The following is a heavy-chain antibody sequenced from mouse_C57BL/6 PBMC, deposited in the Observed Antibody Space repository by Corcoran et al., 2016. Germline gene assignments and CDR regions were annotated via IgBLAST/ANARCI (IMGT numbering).Heavy chain of an antibody. V-gene: IGHV1-76*01. J-gene: IGHJ1*03. D-gene: IGHD4-1*01. CDR2: IYPGSGNT. CDR1: GYTFTDYY. CDR3: ALNWDGWYFDV. Sequence: QVQLKQSGAELVRPGASVKLSCKASGYTFTDYYINWVKQRPGQGLEWIARIYPGSGNTYYNEKFKGKATLTAEKSSSTAYMQLSSLTSEDSAVYFCALNWDGWYFDVWGTGTTVTVSS.